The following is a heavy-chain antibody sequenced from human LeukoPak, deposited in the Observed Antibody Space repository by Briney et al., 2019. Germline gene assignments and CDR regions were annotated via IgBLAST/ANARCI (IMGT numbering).Heavy chain of an antibody. CDR1: GFTFSNAW. CDR2: IKSKTDGGTT. D-gene: IGHD5-12*01. J-gene: IGHJ4*02. V-gene: IGHV3-15*01. CDR3: VDIVATIEDRDDY. Sequence: PGGSLRLSCAASGFTFSNAWMSWVRQAPGKGLEWVGRIKSKTDGGTTDYAAPVKGRFTISRDDSKNTLYLQMNSLKTEDTAVYYCVDIVATIEDRDDYWGQGTLVTVSS.